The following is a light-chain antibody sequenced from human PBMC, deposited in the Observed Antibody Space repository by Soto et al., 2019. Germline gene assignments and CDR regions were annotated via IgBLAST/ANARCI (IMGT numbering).Light chain of an antibody. V-gene: IGKV1-5*03. CDR1: QNINNW. CDR3: QQYDTFSHT. Sequence: DIQMTQSPSTLSASVGDTVTITCRASQNINNWLAWYQQKPGKAPKLLIYKASSLVSGVPSKFSGSGSGTEFTLTISGLQPDDFATYYCQQYDTFSHTVGQGTKLEIK. J-gene: IGKJ2*01. CDR2: KAS.